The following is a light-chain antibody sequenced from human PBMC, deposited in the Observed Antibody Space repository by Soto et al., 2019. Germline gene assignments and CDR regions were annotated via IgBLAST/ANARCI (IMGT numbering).Light chain of an antibody. CDR1: QTISRDD. CDR2: ATS. V-gene: IGKV3-20*01. CDR3: YQYYTSPHT. J-gene: IGKJ3*01. Sequence: EIVLTQSPGTLSLSPGETATLSCRTSQTISRDDLAWYQQRPGQAPRLLVSATSRRATGIPDRFYCYGSGTDFTLTISSLEPEDFGVYYCYQYYTSPHTFGPGTRVDIK.